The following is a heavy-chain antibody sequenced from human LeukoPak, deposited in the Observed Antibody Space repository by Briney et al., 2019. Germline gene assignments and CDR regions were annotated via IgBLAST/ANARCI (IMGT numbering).Heavy chain of an antibody. D-gene: IGHD3-10*01. CDR2: TYSGET. J-gene: IGHJ4*02. CDR3: ARARRTMVRGIDY. V-gene: IGHV3-66*01. Sequence: PGGSLRLSCAASGFTVSNNYMSWVRQAPGRLEWLSVTYSGETQYADSVKGRFTISRDDSKNTLYLQMNSLRAEDTAVYYCARARRTMVRGIDYWGQGTLVTVSS. CDR1: GFTVSNNY.